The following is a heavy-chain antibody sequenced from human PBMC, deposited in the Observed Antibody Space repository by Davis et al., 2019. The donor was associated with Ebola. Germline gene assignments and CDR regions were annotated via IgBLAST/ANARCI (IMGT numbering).Heavy chain of an antibody. CDR3: ATPARLRGQVNPLDY. CDR1: GGTFNNYA. CDR2: IIPVLGTS. Sequence: SVKVSCKPSGGTFNNYAFSWVRQVPGQGIEWMGRIIPVLGTSNYAEKFQGRVRLTADESTGTAYMELTNLMSQDTAVYYCATPARLRGQVNPLDYWGQGTLVTVSS. V-gene: IGHV1-69*11. D-gene: IGHD3-3*01. J-gene: IGHJ4*02.